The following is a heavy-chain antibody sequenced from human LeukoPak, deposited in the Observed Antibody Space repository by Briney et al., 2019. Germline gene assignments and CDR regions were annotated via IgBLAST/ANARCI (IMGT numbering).Heavy chain of an antibody. CDR3: AREAPRGDFWSGYSPENWFDP. V-gene: IGHV4-4*07. CDR2: IYTSGST. CDR1: GGSISSYY. D-gene: IGHD3-3*01. J-gene: IGHJ5*02. Sequence: PSETLSLTCTVSGGSISSYYWSWIRQPAGKGLEWIGRIYTSGSTNYNPSLKSRVTISVDTSKNQFSLKLSSVTAADTAVYYCAREAPRGDFWSGYSPENWFDPWGQGTLVTVSS.